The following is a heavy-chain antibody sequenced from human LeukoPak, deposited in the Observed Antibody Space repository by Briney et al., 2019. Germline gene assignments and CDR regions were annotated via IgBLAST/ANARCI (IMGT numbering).Heavy chain of an antibody. V-gene: IGHV3-21*01. D-gene: IGHD4-17*01. Sequence: GSLRLSCAASGFTFSSYSRNWVRQAPGKGLEWVSSISSSSSYIYYADSVKGRFTISRDNAKNSLYLQMNSLRAEDTAVYYCARGDYHRPFDYWGQGTLVTVSS. CDR3: ARGDYHRPFDY. CDR1: GFTFSSYS. J-gene: IGHJ4*02. CDR2: ISSSSSYI.